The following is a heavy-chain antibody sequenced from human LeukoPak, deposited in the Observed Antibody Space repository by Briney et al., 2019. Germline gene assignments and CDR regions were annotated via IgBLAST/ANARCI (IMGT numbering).Heavy chain of an antibody. CDR2: INHSGST. J-gene: IGHJ4*02. D-gene: IGHD1-26*01. CDR1: GGSFSGYY. V-gene: IGHV4-34*01. CDR3: ARGVRDSGSYHLRKNPLSY. Sequence: SETLSLTCAVYGGSFSGYYWSWIRQPPGKGLEWIGEINHSGSTNYNPSLKSRVTISVDTSKDQFSPKLSSVTAADTAVYYCARGVRDSGSYHLRKNPLSYWGQGTLVTVSS.